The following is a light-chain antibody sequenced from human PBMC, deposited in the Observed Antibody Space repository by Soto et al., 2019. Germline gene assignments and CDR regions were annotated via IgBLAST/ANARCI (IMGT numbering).Light chain of an antibody. CDR1: QTTSVY. CDR3: QQSHGAPPT. Sequence: IQLTQSPSSLSASLGDRVTITCRASQTTSVYLNWYQQKPGKAPRLLIYASSSLQSGVASRFSGSGSGTDFTLTISSLQPEDFATYYCQQSHGAPPTFGQGTKVESK. V-gene: IGKV1-39*01. J-gene: IGKJ1*01. CDR2: ASS.